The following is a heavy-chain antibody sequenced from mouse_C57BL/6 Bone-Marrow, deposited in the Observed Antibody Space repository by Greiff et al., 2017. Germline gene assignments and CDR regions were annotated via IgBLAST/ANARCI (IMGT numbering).Heavy chain of an antibody. CDR2: IYPRSGNT. Sequence: QVQLQQSGPELVKPGASVKIPCKASGYTFTSYGISWVKQRPGQGLEWIGEIYPRSGNTYYNEKFTGKATLTADQSSSTAYMELRSLTSEDSAVYFCARGTYYSNLGAMDYWGQGTSVTVSS. J-gene: IGHJ4*01. CDR1: GYTFTSYG. CDR3: ARGTYYSNLGAMDY. D-gene: IGHD2-5*01. V-gene: IGHV1-81*01.